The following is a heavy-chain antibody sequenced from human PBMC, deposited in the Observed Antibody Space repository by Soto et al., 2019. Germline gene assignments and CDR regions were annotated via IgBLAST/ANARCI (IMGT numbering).Heavy chain of an antibody. D-gene: IGHD3-22*01. V-gene: IGHV3-30*18. CDR1: GFTFSSYG. Sequence: PGGSLRLSCAASGFTFSSYGMHWVRQAPGKGLEWVAVISYDGSNKYYADSVKGRFTISRDNSKNTLYLQMNSLRAEDTAVYYCAKDRVYYDSSGYYYAEYFQHWGQGT. CDR3: AKDRVYYDSSGYYYAEYFQH. CDR2: ISYDGSNK. J-gene: IGHJ1*01.